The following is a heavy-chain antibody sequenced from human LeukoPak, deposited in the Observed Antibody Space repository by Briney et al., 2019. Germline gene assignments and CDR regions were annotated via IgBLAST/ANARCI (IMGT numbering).Heavy chain of an antibody. D-gene: IGHD4-11*01. CDR3: AKGVLTTLTPFDY. Sequence: PGGSLRLSCAASGFTFSSYAMTWVRQAPGKGLEWVSSISGSGGNTYFADSVKGRFTIPRDNSKDTLYLQMNSLRAEDTAVYFCAKGVLTTLTPFDYWGQGTLVTVSS. J-gene: IGHJ4*02. V-gene: IGHV3-23*01. CDR2: ISGSGGNT. CDR1: GFTFSSYA.